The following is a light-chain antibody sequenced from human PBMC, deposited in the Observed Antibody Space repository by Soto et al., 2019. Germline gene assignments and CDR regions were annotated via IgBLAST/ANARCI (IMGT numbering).Light chain of an antibody. J-gene: IGLJ1*01. V-gene: IGLV2-14*01. CDR1: RTDIGDSNF. CDR3: ASFRSGTILV. Sequence: QSVLTQPASVSGSPGQSVTISCTGPRTDIGDSNFISWYQQSPGKAPRLLIYEVNNRPSGVSRRFSGPKAGNTASLTISGLLEDDEADYFCASFRSGTILVFGSGTKLTVL. CDR2: EVN.